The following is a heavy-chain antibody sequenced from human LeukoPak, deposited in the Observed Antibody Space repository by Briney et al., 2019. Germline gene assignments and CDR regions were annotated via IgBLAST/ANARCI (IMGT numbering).Heavy chain of an antibody. D-gene: IGHD3-10*01. CDR1: GGSLSGYY. Sequence: PSETLSLTCAVYGGSLSGYYWSWIRQPPGKGLEWIGEINHSGSTNYNPSLKSRVTVSVDTSKNQFSLKLSSVTAADTAVYYCARDCSTYYYGSNYLRWFDPWGQGTLVTVSS. CDR3: ARDCSTYYYGSNYLRWFDP. V-gene: IGHV4-34*01. CDR2: INHSGST. J-gene: IGHJ5*02.